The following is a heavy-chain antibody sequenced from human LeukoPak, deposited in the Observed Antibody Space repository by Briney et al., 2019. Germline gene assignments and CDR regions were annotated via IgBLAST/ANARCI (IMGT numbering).Heavy chain of an antibody. CDR1: GGSFSGYY. Sequence: SETLSLTCAVYGGSFSGYYWSWIRQPPGKGLEWIGEINHSGSTNYNPSLKSRVTISVDTSKNQFSLKLSSVTAADTAVYYCARDFGYGNYPDAFDVWGQGTLVTVSS. V-gene: IGHV4-34*01. J-gene: IGHJ3*01. D-gene: IGHD4-17*01. CDR3: ARDFGYGNYPDAFDV. CDR2: INHSGST.